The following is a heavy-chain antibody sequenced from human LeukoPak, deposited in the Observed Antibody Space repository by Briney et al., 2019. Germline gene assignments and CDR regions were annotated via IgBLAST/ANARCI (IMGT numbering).Heavy chain of an antibody. Sequence: PGGSLRLSCAASGFTFSSYAMHWVRQAPGKGLEWVAVISYDGSNKYYADSVKGRFTISRDNSKNTLYLQMNSLRAEDTAVYYCAKKMTTVFDAFDIWGQGTMVTVSS. D-gene: IGHD4-17*01. CDR1: GFTFSSYA. V-gene: IGHV3-30-3*01. CDR2: ISYDGSNK. CDR3: AKKMTTVFDAFDI. J-gene: IGHJ3*02.